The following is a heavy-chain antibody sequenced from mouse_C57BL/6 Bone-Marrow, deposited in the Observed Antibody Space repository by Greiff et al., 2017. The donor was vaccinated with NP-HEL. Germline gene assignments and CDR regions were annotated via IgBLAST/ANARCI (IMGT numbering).Heavy chain of an antibody. CDR1: GYTFTSYW. J-gene: IGHJ1*03. CDR3: ARSYYDYDRYFDV. CDR2: IDPSDSYT. D-gene: IGHD2-4*01. V-gene: IGHV1-59*01. Sequence: QVQLQQPGAELVRPGTSVKLSCKASGYTFTSYWMHWVKQRPGQGLEWIGVIDPSDSYTNYNQKFKGKATLTVDKSSSTAYMQLSSLTSEDSAVYYCARSYYDYDRYFDVWGTGTTVTVSS.